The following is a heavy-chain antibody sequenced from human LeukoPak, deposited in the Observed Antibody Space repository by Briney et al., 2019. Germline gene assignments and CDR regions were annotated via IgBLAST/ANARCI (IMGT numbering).Heavy chain of an antibody. V-gene: IGHV3-11*06. CDR1: GFIFSDYY. J-gene: IGHJ3*02. CDR3: ARAYSSSWYDAFDI. D-gene: IGHD6-13*01. CDR2: ISTNSRAT. Sequence: GGSLRLSCAASGFIFSDYYMSWIRQAPGKGLEWISYISTNSRATNYADSVRGRFTISRDNAKNSLYLQMNSLRVGDTSVYYCARAYSSSWYDAFDIWGQGTMDIVSS.